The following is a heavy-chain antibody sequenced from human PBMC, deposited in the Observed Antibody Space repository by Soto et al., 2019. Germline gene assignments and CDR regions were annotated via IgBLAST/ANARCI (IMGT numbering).Heavy chain of an antibody. CDR3: AKAIGSGSYPHYYYYGMDV. D-gene: IGHD3-10*01. V-gene: IGHV3-23*01. CDR1: GFTFSSYA. Sequence: GGSLRLSCAASGFTFSSYAMSWVRQAPGKGLEWVSAISGSGGSTYYADSVKGRFTISRDNSRNTLYLQMNSLRAEDTAVYYCAKAIGSGSYPHYYYYGMDVWGQGTTVTVSS. CDR2: ISGSGGST. J-gene: IGHJ6*02.